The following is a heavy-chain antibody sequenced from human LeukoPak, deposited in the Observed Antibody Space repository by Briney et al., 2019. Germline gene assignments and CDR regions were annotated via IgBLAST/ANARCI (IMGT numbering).Heavy chain of an antibody. CDR2: ISTSSGVI. CDR1: GFTFSDYG. J-gene: IGHJ5*02. V-gene: IGHV3-48*01. D-gene: IGHD3-22*01. CDR3: AKDRNYDSSGSTS. Sequence: GGSLRLSCAAYGFTFSDYGMNWVRQAPGKGLEWVSYISTSSGVIYDADSVKGRFTISRDNAKNSLYLQMNSLRAEDTAVYYCAKDRNYDSSGSTSWGQGTLVTVSS.